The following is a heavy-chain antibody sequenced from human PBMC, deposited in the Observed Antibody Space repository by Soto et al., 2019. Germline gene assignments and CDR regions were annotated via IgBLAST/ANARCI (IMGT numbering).Heavy chain of an antibody. Sequence: GASVKVSCKASGVTFSSYAISWVRQAPGQGLEWMGGIIPIFGTANYAQKFQGRVTITADESTSTAYMELSSLRSEDTAVYYCARDLKYCSSTSCYQDGMDVWGQGTTVTVSS. V-gene: IGHV1-69*13. CDR1: GVTFSSYA. D-gene: IGHD2-2*01. J-gene: IGHJ6*02. CDR3: ARDLKYCSSTSCYQDGMDV. CDR2: IIPIFGTA.